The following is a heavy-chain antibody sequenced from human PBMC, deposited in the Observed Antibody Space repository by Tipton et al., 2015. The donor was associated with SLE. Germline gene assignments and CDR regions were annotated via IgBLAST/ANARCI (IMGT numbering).Heavy chain of an antibody. CDR3: ARKFSGGGYFDY. V-gene: IGHV4-39*07. CDR2: IYYSGSI. J-gene: IGHJ4*02. D-gene: IGHD5-12*01. CDR1: GGSISSSSYY. Sequence: GLVKPSETLSLTCTVSGGSISSSSYYWGWIRQPPGKGLEWIGSIYYSGSIYYNPSLKSRVTMSVDTSKNKFSLKLSSVTAVDTAVYYCARKFSGGGYFDYWGQGTLVTVSS.